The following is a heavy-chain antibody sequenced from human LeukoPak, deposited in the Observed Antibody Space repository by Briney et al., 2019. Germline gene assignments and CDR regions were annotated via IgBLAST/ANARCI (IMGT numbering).Heavy chain of an antibody. CDR1: GFNFNNAR. Sequence: PGGSLRLSCVVSGFNFNNARMGWVRQAPGKGLGWVGRIKSKTDGGTADYAAPVRDRFTISRDDSENTVFLQMNSLKTEDTAVYFCSTGGGTNDFWGQGALVTVSS. CDR2: IKSKTDGGTA. J-gene: IGHJ4*02. D-gene: IGHD1-1*01. CDR3: STGGGTNDF. V-gene: IGHV3-15*01.